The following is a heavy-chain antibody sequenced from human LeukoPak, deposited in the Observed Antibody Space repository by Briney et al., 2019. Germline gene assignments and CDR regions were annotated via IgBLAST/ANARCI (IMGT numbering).Heavy chain of an antibody. CDR2: IYISGST. CDR1: GGSISNYY. Sequence: PSETLSLTCTVSGGSISNYYWSWIRQPPGKGLEWIGYIYISGSTNYNPSLKSRVTISVDTSKNQFSLKLSSLTAADTAVYYCARVHCIGHSCYVDYWGQGALVTVSS. D-gene: IGHD2-15*01. CDR3: ARVHCIGHSCYVDY. J-gene: IGHJ4*02. V-gene: IGHV4-59*12.